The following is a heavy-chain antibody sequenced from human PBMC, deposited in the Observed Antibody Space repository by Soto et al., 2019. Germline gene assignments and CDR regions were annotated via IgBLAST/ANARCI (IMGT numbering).Heavy chain of an antibody. CDR2: MSSSGRT. CDR1: GGSISSSSYY. J-gene: IGHJ4*02. Sequence: PSETLSLTCTVSGGSISSSSYYWGWIRQSPGKGLEWIGTMSSSGRTYFNPSLEGRFTMSVDMSKNEFSLRLSSVTVADTAVYYCARSGYYGNFDHWGQGILVTVSS. V-gene: IGHV4-39*01. D-gene: IGHD4-17*01. CDR3: ARSGYYGNFDH.